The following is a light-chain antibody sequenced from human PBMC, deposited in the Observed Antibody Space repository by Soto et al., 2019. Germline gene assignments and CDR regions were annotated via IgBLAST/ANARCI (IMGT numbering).Light chain of an antibody. V-gene: IGKV1-5*01. CDR1: QNINNW. CDR3: QHMRT. J-gene: IGKJ1*01. CDR2: DAS. Sequence: DIQMTQSPSTLSASIRDRVTITCRASQNINNWIAWYQQKPGKAPKFLIYDASTLESGVPSRFSGSGFGTEFSLTISSLQPDDFGSYYCQHMRTFGQGTKVDIK.